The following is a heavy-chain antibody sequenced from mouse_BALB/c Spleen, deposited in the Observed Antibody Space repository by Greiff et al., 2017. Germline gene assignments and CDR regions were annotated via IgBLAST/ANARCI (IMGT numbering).Heavy chain of an antibody. V-gene: IGHV5-6-2*01. CDR1: GFTFSSYY. D-gene: IGHD1-1*01. CDR2: INSNGGST. CDR3: ATITTVGAMDY. Sequence: EVMLVESGGGLVKLGGSLKLSCAASGFTFSSYYMSWVRQTPEKRLELVAAINSNGGSTYYPDTVKGRFTISRDNAKNTLYLQMSSLKSEDTALYYCATITTVGAMDYWGQGTSVTVSS. J-gene: IGHJ4*01.